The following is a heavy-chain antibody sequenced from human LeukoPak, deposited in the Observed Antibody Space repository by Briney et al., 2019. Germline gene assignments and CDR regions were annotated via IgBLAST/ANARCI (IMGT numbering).Heavy chain of an antibody. D-gene: IGHD5-12*01. CDR3: ARAPPIYGGYYFDY. CDR1: GFTVSSNY. V-gene: IGHV3-66*01. CDR2: IYSGGST. Sequence: GGSLRLSCAASGFTVSSNYMSWVRRAPGKGLEWVSVIYSGGSTYYADSVKGRFTISRDNSKNTLYLQMNSLRAEDTAVYYCARAPPIYGGYYFDYWGQGTLVTVSP. J-gene: IGHJ4*02.